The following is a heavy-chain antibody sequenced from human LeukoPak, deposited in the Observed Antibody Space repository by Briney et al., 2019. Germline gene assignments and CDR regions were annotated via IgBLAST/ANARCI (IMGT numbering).Heavy chain of an antibody. CDR2: IYSGGST. J-gene: IGHJ6*03. Sequence: GGPLRLSCAASGFTVSSNYMSWGRQAPGKGLEWVSVIYSGGSTYYADSVKGRFTISRDNSKNTLYLQMNSLRAEDTAVYYCARYDFWSGYYPSYYYHYYMDVWGKGTTVTVSS. V-gene: IGHV3-66*02. CDR3: ARYDFWSGYYPSYYYHYYMDV. D-gene: IGHD3-3*01. CDR1: GFTVSSNY.